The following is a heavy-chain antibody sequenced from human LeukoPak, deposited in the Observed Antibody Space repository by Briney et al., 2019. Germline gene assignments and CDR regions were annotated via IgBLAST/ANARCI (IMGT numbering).Heavy chain of an antibody. CDR3: ARHADSGFGELAFDY. D-gene: IGHD3-10*01. CDR1: GGSLTSSSYY. Sequence: SETLSLTCTVSGGSLTSSSYYWDWIRQPPGKGLEWIGSIYYSGTAYYNPSLKSRFTMSVDTSKNQFSLKLSSVTAADTAVYYCARHADSGFGELAFDYWGQGALVTVSS. V-gene: IGHV4-39*01. J-gene: IGHJ4*02. CDR2: IYYSGTA.